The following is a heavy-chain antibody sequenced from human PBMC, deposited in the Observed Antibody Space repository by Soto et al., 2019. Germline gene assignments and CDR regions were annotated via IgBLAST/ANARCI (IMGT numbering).Heavy chain of an antibody. CDR1: GFTFSSYA. Sequence: PGGSLRLCCAACGFTFSSYAMSWVRQAPGKGLEWVSAISGSGGSTYYADSVKGRFTISRDNSKNTLYLQMNSLRAEDTAVYYCAKAELDYGDFLYYMDVWGKGTTVTVSS. V-gene: IGHV3-23*01. J-gene: IGHJ6*03. CDR3: AKAELDYGDFLYYMDV. CDR2: ISGSGGST. D-gene: IGHD4-17*01.